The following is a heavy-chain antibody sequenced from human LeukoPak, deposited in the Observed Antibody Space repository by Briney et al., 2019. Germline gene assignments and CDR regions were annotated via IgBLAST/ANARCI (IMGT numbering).Heavy chain of an antibody. CDR3: ATPVSGSYGYDY. CDR1: GYTYTGYY. Sequence: ASVKVSCKASGYTYTGYYMHWVRQAPGQGLEWMGRLNHNSGGTNYAQKFQGRVSMTRDTSISTAYMELSRLRSDDTAVYLCATPVSGSYGYDYWGQGTLVNVSS. V-gene: IGHV1-2*06. J-gene: IGHJ4*02. CDR2: LNHNSGGT. D-gene: IGHD1-26*01.